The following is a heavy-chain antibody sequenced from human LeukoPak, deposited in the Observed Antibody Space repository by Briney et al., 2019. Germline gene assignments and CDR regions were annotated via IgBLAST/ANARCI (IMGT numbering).Heavy chain of an antibody. D-gene: IGHD6-13*01. CDR2: IRSSRCTI. J-gene: IGHJ6*02. Sequence: PGGSLRLSCAASGFTFSSFGMNWVRQAPGKGLEWVSYIRSSRCTIYYADSLKGRFTISRDNAKNSLHLHMNSLRDEDTAVYYCARNTSSSWYVSYGMDVWGQGTTVTVSS. V-gene: IGHV3-48*02. CDR1: GFTFSSFG. CDR3: ARNTSSSWYVSYGMDV.